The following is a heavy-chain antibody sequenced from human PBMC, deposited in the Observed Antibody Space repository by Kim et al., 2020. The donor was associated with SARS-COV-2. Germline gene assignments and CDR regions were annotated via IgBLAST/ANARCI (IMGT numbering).Heavy chain of an antibody. CDR2: ISGSGVDT. CDR3: AKDNEGYSSGWYPYYFQY. Sequence: GGSLRLSCAASGFTFSRYVMSWVRQAPGKGLEWVSGISGSGVDTYYADSVKGRFTISRDNSKNTLNLQMNSLRAEDTAIYYCAKDNEGYSSGWYPYYFQYWGRGNLLTVS. CDR1: GFTFSRYV. D-gene: IGHD3-22*01. J-gene: IGHJ4*02. V-gene: IGHV3-23*01.